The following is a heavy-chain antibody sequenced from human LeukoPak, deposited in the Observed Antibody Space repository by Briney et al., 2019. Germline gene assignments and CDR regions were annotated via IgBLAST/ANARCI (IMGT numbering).Heavy chain of an antibody. CDR2: IKQDGNTK. J-gene: IGHJ4*02. CDR3: ARVGYDSSGAFDY. D-gene: IGHD3-22*01. Sequence: TGGSLRLSCEASGFTFSSYWMNWVRQAPGKGLEWVATIKQDGNTKYYLDSVKGRFTISRDNAKNSLYLQMNSLRAEDTAVYYCARVGYDSSGAFDYWGQGTLVTVSS. CDR1: GFTFSSYW. V-gene: IGHV3-7*01.